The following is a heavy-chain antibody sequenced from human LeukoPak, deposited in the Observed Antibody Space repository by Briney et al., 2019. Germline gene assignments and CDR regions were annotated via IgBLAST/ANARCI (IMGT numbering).Heavy chain of an antibody. CDR2: ISGSGGST. CDR3: AKAGIAAAGTDY. D-gene: IGHD6-13*01. J-gene: IGHJ4*02. V-gene: IGHV3-23*01. Sequence: HPGGSLRLSCAASGFTFSSYAMSWVRQAPGKGLEWVSAISGSGGSTYYADSVKGRFTISRDNSKNTLYLQMNSLRAEDTAVYHCAKAGIAAAGTDYWGQGTLVTVSS. CDR1: GFTFSSYA.